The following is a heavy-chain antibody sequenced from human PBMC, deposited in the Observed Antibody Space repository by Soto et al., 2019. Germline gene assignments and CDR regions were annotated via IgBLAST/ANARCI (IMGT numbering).Heavy chain of an antibody. Sequence: PSETLSLTCSVYGGSVGVYYWSWIRQPPGKGLEWIGEINDSGSTNYNPSLKSRVTISVDTSKNQFSLKLSSVTAADTAVYYCARVGIVRGYSGYVTKHPRYYFDYWGQGTLVTVSS. CDR2: INDSGST. J-gene: IGHJ4*02. V-gene: IGHV4-34*01. CDR3: ARVGIVRGYSGYVTKHPRYYFDY. D-gene: IGHD5-12*01. CDR1: GGSVGVYY.